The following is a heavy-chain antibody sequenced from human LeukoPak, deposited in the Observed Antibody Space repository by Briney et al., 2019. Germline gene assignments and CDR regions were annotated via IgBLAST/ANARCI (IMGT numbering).Heavy chain of an antibody. D-gene: IGHD3-10*01. CDR2: INHSGST. CDR1: GGSFSGYY. CDR3: ARALWFGVLGYYYYGMDV. V-gene: IGHV4-34*01. Sequence: SETLSLTCAVYGGSFSGYYWSWIRQPPGKGLEWIGEINHSGSTNYNPSLKSRVTISVDTSKNQFSLKLSSVTAADTAVYYCARALWFGVLGYYYYGMDVWGQGTTVTVSS. J-gene: IGHJ6*02.